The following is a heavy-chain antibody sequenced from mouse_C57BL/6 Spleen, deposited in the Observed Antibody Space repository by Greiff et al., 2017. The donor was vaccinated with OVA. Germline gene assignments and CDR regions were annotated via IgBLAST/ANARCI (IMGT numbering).Heavy chain of an antibody. D-gene: IGHD1-1*01. V-gene: IGHV2-9-1*01. J-gene: IGHJ1*03. CDR2: IWTGGGT. Sequence: QVQLKQSGPGLVAPSQSLSITCTVSGFSLTSYAISWVRQPPGKGLEWLGVIWTGGGTNYNSALKSRLSTSKDNSKSQVFLKMNSLQTDDTARYYCARNYYGSSYWYFDVWGTGTTVTVSS. CDR3: ARNYYGSSYWYFDV. CDR1: GFSLTSYA.